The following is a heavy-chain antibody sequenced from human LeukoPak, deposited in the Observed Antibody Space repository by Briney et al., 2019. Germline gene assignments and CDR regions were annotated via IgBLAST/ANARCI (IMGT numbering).Heavy chain of an antibody. CDR3: ARPPHSCSSTSCYRQY. Sequence: GGSLRLSCAASGFTFSSYGMHWVRQAPGRGLEWVAIISYDGSNKYYADSVKGRFTISRDNSKNTLYLQMNSLRAEDTAVYFCARPPHSCSSTSCYRQYWGQGTLVTVSP. V-gene: IGHV3-30*03. D-gene: IGHD2-2*01. CDR2: ISYDGSNK. CDR1: GFTFSSYG. J-gene: IGHJ4*02.